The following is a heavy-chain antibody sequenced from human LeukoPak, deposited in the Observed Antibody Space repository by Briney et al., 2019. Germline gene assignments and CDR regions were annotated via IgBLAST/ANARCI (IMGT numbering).Heavy chain of an antibody. V-gene: IGHV3-30*18. Sequence: GGSLRLSCAASGFTFSSYGMHWVRQAPGKGLEWVAVISYDGSNKYYADSVKGRFTVSRDNAKNSLHLQMDSLRAEDTAVYYCTKHITTDATTPFYYGMDVWGQGTTVTVSS. J-gene: IGHJ6*02. CDR3: TKHITTDATTPFYYGMDV. CDR1: GFTFSSYG. D-gene: IGHD3-22*01. CDR2: ISYDGSNK.